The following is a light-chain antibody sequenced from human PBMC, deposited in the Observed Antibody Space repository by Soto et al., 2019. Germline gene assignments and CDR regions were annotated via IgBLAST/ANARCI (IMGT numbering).Light chain of an antibody. Sequence: QSALTQPPSASGSPGQSVTMCCTGTSSDVGGYSHVSWYQQHPGKAPKLIIYEGSRRPSGVPGRFSGSKSGNTASLTVSGLQAEDEADYYYNSYAGNNNLLFGGGTKVTVL. CDR3: NSYAGNNNLL. CDR2: EGS. J-gene: IGLJ3*02. CDR1: SSDVGGYSH. V-gene: IGLV2-8*01.